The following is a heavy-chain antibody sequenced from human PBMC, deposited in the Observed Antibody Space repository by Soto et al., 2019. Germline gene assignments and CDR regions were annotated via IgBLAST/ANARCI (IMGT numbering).Heavy chain of an antibody. CDR1: GFNFITYA. D-gene: IGHD1-26*01. J-gene: IGHJ4*02. V-gene: IGHV3-30*18. CDR2: MSYDGSNT. Sequence: GGSLRLSCAASGFNFITYAIDWFRQAPGKGLEWVAVMSYDGSNTYYADSVKGRFTISRDNSKNTLYLQMNSLRPADTGVYYCAKRKRGAPVSYFDFWGQGTLVTVSS. CDR3: AKRKRGAPVSYFDF.